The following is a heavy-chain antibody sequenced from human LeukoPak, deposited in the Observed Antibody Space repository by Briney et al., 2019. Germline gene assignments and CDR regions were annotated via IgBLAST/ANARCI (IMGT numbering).Heavy chain of an antibody. V-gene: IGHV4-39*01. Sequence: SETLSLTCTVSGGSISSSSYYWGWIRQPPGKGLEWIGSIYYSGSTYYNPSLKSRVTISVDTSKIQFSLKLSSVTAADTAVYYCASNEPTNYYYYGMDVWGQGTTVTVSS. J-gene: IGHJ6*02. CDR3: ASNEPTNYYYYGMDV. CDR2: IYYSGST. CDR1: GGSISSSSYY. D-gene: IGHD1-1*01.